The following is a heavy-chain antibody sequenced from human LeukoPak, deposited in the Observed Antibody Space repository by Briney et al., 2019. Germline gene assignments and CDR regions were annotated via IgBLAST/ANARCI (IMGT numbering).Heavy chain of an antibody. Sequence: PRGSLRLSCAASGFTFSSYAMSWVRQTPGKELEWVSGIDPSGGGTYYADSVKGRFTISRDNSKNTLYLQMNSLRAEDTAAYYCAKISPLDYGGKPWALDIWGQATMVTVCS. CDR2: IDPSGGGT. J-gene: IGHJ3*02. CDR3: AKISPLDYGGKPWALDI. CDR1: GFTFSSYA. V-gene: IGHV3-23*01. D-gene: IGHD4-23*01.